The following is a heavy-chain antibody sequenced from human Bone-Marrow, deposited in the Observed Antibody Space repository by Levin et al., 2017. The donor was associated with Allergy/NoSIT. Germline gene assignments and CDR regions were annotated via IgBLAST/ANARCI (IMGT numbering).Heavy chain of an antibody. J-gene: IGHJ6*03. Sequence: GGSLRLSCAASGFTFSSYTMNWVRQAPGKGLEWVSSISGSSSYITFSDSVKGRLTISRDNAKNSLYLQMNNLRAEDTAVYYCARRNDFWSRTHGGYYFFMDVWGKGTTVTV. CDR2: ISGSSSYI. CDR1: GFTFSSYT. V-gene: IGHV3-21*01. CDR3: ARRNDFWSRTHGGYYFFMDV. D-gene: IGHD3-3*01.